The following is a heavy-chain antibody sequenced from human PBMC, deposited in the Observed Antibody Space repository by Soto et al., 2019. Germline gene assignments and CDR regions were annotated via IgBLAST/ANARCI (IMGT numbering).Heavy chain of an antibody. D-gene: IGHD1-26*01. CDR1: GFPLDPSA. J-gene: IGHJ6*02. Sequence: EVRLLESGGGLVQPGGSRRLSGPASGFPLDPSARVGVPKPPGKGPEWLSPFRGGGDLAYYAESVKGRFTSSRDNSKNTLYLQMTFLRVDDTAVYYCAKYSGDFPVYNGLNVWGQGTTVTVSS. V-gene: IGHV3-23*01. CDR3: AKYSGDFPVYNGLNV. CDR2: FRGGGDLA.